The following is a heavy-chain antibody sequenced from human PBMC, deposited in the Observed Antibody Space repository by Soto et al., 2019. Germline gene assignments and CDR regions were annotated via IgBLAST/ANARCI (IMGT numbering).Heavy chain of an antibody. V-gene: IGHV1-46*01. Sequence: ASVKVSCKASGYTFSSYYMNWVRQAPGQGLEWLGIINPSGGNTTYAQRFLGRVTMTSDTSTSTVYMELRSLRSDDTAVYYCARGPPSKTWYYYDSSGYPFDYWGQGTLVTVSS. CDR3: ARGPPSKTWYYYDSSGYPFDY. J-gene: IGHJ4*02. CDR2: INPSGGNT. CDR1: GYTFSSYY. D-gene: IGHD3-22*01.